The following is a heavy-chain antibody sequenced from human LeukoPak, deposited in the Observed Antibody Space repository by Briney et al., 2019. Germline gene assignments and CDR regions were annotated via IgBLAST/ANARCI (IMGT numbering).Heavy chain of an antibody. J-gene: IGHJ4*02. V-gene: IGHV3-48*01. CDR3: ARPMAAGVLDY. CDR1: GFTFSSYS. Sequence: GGSLRLSCAASGFTFSSYSMNWVRQAPGRGLEWVSYIRRSSSTIYYADSVEGRFTISRDNAKNSLYLQMHRLSPEDTAVYYCARPMAAGVLDYWGQGTQVTVSS. CDR2: IRRSSSTI. D-gene: IGHD3-10*01.